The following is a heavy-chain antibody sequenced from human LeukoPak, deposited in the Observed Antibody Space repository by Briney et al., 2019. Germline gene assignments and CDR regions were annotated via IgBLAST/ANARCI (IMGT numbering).Heavy chain of an antibody. Sequence: GGSLRLSCAASGFTFSSYWMHWVRQAPGKGLVWVSRINEDGSTTNYADSVKGRFTISRDNSKNTLYLQMNSLRAEDTAVYYCAREGPRGNSQFDYWGQGTLVTVSS. CDR2: INEDGSTT. V-gene: IGHV3-74*01. CDR1: GFTFSSYW. D-gene: IGHD2/OR15-2a*01. J-gene: IGHJ4*02. CDR3: AREGPRGNSQFDY.